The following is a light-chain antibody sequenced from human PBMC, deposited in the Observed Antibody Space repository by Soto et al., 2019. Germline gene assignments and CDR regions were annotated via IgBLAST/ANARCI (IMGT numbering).Light chain of an antibody. J-gene: IGKJ4*01. V-gene: IGKV3-20*01. CDR2: GAS. Sequence: EIVLTQSPGTLSLSPGERATLSCRASQSVSSSYLAWYQQKPGQAPRLLIDGASSRATGIPDRFSGSGSGTDFTLTISRLEPEDFAVYYCQQYGSSEPLTFGGGTKVEIK. CDR3: QQYGSSEPLT. CDR1: QSVSSSY.